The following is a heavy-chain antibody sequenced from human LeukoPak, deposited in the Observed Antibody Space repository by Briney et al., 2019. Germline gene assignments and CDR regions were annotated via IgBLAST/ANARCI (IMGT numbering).Heavy chain of an antibody. CDR3: ARLSRAIFGVVKIGGFDY. CDR2: INHSGST. J-gene: IGHJ4*02. V-gene: IGHV4-34*01. Sequence: SETLSLTCAVYGGSFSGYHWSWIRQPPGKGLEWIGEINHSGSTNYNPSLKSRVTISVDTSKNQFSLKLSSVTAADTAVYYCARLSRAIFGVVKIGGFDYWGQGTLVTVSS. D-gene: IGHD3-3*01. CDR1: GGSFSGYH.